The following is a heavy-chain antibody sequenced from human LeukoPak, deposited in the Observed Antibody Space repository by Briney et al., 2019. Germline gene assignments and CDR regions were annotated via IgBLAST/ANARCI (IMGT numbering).Heavy chain of an antibody. CDR1: GYTFSDYF. CDR2: INPKKGDT. D-gene: IGHD3-16*01. CDR3: TKGYEYGWFHP. V-gene: IGHV1-2*02. J-gene: IGHJ5*02. Sequence: ASVKVSCKSSGYTFSDYFVHWVRQAPGQGLEWMGWINPKKGDTTYAQSFQGRVTMTRDTSISATYMELNSLRSDDTAVYYCTKGYEYGWFHPWGRGTLVTVSS.